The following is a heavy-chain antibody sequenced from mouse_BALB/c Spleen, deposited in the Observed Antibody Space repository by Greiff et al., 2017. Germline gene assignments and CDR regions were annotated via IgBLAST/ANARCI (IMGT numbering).Heavy chain of an antibody. Sequence: VQLQQSGAELAKPGASVKMSCKASGYTFTSYWMHWVKQRPGQGLEWIGYINPSTGYTEYNQKFKDKATLTADKSSSTAYMQLSSLTSEDSAVYYCARRTMITTWAFAYWGQGTLVTVSA. J-gene: IGHJ3*01. CDR3: ARRTMITTWAFAY. D-gene: IGHD2-4*01. CDR1: GYTFTSYW. V-gene: IGHV1-7*01. CDR2: INPSTGYT.